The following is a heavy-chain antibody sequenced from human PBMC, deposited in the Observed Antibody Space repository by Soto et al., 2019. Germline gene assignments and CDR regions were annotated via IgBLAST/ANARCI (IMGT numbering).Heavy chain of an antibody. CDR2: ISGYDGNT. Sequence: QVQLVQSGAEVKKHGASVKVSCKASGYTFTSYGISWVREAPGQGLEWMGWISGYDGNTDYAQKFQGRVTMTTDTSTSTAYMDLRSLRSDDTAVYYCARHNSQWPNWFDPWGQGTLVTVSS. V-gene: IGHV1-18*01. J-gene: IGHJ5*02. CDR3: ARHNSQWPNWFDP. CDR1: GYTFTSYG. D-gene: IGHD1-1*01.